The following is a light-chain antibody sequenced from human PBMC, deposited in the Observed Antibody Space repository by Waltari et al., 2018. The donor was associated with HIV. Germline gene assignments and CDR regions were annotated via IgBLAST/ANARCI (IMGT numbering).Light chain of an antibody. CDR2: ASD. Sequence: QSVLTQPPSVSGAPGQRVSISCTGNSSNLGAGFDAQWYQHPPGAAPSALIYASDMRPSGFPGRFSGSRSGTSASLAITGLQADDEADYYCQSFDSGLTAVVFGGGTKLTVL. CDR1: SSNLGAGFD. J-gene: IGLJ2*01. CDR3: QSFDSGLTAVV. V-gene: IGLV1-40*01.